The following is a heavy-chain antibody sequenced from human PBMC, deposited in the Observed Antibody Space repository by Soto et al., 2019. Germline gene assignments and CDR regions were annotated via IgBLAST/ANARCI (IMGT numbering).Heavy chain of an antibody. J-gene: IGHJ4*02. CDR2: INAGNGNT. CDR1: GYTFTSYA. D-gene: IGHD3-10*01. Sequence: QVQLVQSGAEVKKPGASVKVSCKASGYTFTSYAMHWVRQAPGQRLEWMGWINAGNGNTKYSQRFQGRVTITRDTSASTAYMELSSLRSEDTAVYYCARMGLWFGEQPDDYWGQGTPVTVSS. CDR3: ARMGLWFGEQPDDY. V-gene: IGHV1-3*01.